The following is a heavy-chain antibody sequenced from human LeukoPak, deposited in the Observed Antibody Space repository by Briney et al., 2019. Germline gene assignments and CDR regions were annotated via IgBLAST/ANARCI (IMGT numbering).Heavy chain of an antibody. CDR2: INHSGSS. D-gene: IGHD6-13*01. CDR1: GGSFSGYY. Sequence: ASETLSLTCAVYGGSFSGYYWSWIRQPPGKGLEWIGEINHSGSSNYNPSLKSRVIISVDTSKNQFSLKLTSVTAADTAVYYCARRAPYSRPIDSWGQGTLVTVSS. CDR3: ARRAPYSRPIDS. V-gene: IGHV4-34*01. J-gene: IGHJ4*02.